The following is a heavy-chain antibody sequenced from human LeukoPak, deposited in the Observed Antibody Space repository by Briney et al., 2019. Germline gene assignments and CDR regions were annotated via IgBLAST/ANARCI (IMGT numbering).Heavy chain of an antibody. J-gene: IGHJ6*02. CDR1: GFTFSSYA. CDR2: ISGSGGST. V-gene: IGHV3-23*01. CDR3: AKDGAPDIVVVPAAPYYYYGMDV. D-gene: IGHD2-2*01. Sequence: GGSLRLSCAASGFTFSSYAMSWVRQAPGKGLEWVSAISGSGGSTYYADSVKGRFTISRDNSKNTLYLQMNSPRAEDTAVYYCAKDGAPDIVVVPAAPYYYYGMDVWGQGTTVTVSS.